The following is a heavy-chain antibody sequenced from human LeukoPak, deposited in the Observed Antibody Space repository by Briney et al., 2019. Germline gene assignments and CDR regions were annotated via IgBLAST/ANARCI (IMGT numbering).Heavy chain of an antibody. CDR2: ISVSGGTT. CDR3: VKGDGGSGSYRGPFDS. V-gene: IGHV3-23*01. J-gene: IGHJ4*02. Sequence: PGGSLRLSCAASGFTFSSYAMTWVRQAAGKGLDWVSLISVSGGTTDYADSVKGRFTISRDNSKNTLYLQMNSLRAEDTAVYYCVKGDGGSGSYRGPFDSWGQGTLVTVLS. CDR1: GFTFSSYA. D-gene: IGHD3-10*01.